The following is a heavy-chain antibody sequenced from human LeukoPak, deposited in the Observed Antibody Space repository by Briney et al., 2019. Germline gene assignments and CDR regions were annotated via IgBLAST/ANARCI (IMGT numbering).Heavy chain of an antibody. CDR1: GGSIISSSYY. Sequence: SETLSLTCTVSGGSIISSSYYWGWIRQPPGKGLEWMGSIYYSGSTYYNPSLKSRVTISVDTSKNQFSLKLSSVTAADTDVYYCAVGVDTAMGAPGWWGQGTLVTVSS. CDR2: IYYSGST. V-gene: IGHV4-39*01. J-gene: IGHJ4*02. D-gene: IGHD5-18*01. CDR3: AVGVDTAMGAPGW.